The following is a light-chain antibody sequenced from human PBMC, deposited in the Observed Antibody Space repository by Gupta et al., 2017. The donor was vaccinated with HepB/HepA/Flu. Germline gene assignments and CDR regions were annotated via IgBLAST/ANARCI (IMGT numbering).Light chain of an antibody. J-gene: IGKJ1*01. V-gene: IGKV3-15*01. CDR3: QQDNNWPPWT. CDR2: GAS. Sequence: EVVMTQSPATLSVSPGDGATLSCRASQSVTTNLAWYQQKPGQAPRLLIHGASTRASDIPARFSGSGYGTDFTLTISNRQPEDSAIYYCQQDNNWPPWTFGQGTKVEIK. CDR1: QSVTTN.